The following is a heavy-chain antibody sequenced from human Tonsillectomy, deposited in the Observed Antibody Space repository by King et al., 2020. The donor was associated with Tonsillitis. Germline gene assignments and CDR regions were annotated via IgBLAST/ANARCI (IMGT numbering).Heavy chain of an antibody. CDR2: IKQDGSEK. D-gene: IGHD6-19*01. V-gene: IGHV3-7*01. Sequence: QLVQSGGGLVQPGGSLRLSCAASGFTFSSYWMSWVRQAPGKGLEWVANIKQDGSEKYYVDSVKGRFTISRDNAKNSLYLQMNSLRAEDTAVYYCARDDGGSGRSAELAFDYWGQGTLVTVSS. CDR3: ARDDGGSGRSAELAFDY. CDR1: GFTFSSYW. J-gene: IGHJ4*02.